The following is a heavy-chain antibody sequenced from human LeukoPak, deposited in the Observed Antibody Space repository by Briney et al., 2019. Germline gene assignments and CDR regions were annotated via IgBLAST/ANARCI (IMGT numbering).Heavy chain of an antibody. CDR1: GYTFTSYD. D-gene: IGHD3-22*01. CDR2: MNPNSGNT. Sequence: ASVKVSCKASGYTFTSYDINWVRQATGQGLEWMGWMNPNSGNTGYAQKFQGRVTMTRNTSISTAYKELSSLRSEDTAVYYCARFTQYYYDSSGSWGQGTLVTVSS. CDR3: ARFTQYYYDSSGS. V-gene: IGHV1-8*01. J-gene: IGHJ5*02.